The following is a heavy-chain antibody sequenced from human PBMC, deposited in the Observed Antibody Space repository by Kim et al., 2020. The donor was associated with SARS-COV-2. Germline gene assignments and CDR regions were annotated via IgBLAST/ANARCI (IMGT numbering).Heavy chain of an antibody. CDR3: AKVRYGSGSYYTP. J-gene: IGHJ5*02. D-gene: IGHD3-10*01. V-gene: IGHV3-23*01. Sequence: YADSVKGRFTISRDNSKNTLYLQMNSLRAEDTAVYYCAKVRYGSGSYYTPWGQGTLVTVSS.